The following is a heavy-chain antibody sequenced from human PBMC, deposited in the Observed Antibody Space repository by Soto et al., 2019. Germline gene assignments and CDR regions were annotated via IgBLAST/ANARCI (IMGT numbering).Heavy chain of an antibody. Sequence: PSETLSLTCTVSGGSISRSTYYWGWIRQPPGKGLEWIGSIYYSGSTYYRPSLKSRVTISVDTSKNQFSLKLSSVTAADTAVYYCARQRYFDWLSLDDTEDGAYFDYWGQGTLVTVSS. CDR1: GGSISRSTYY. D-gene: IGHD3-9*01. V-gene: IGHV4-39*07. CDR3: ARQRYFDWLSLDDTEDGAYFDY. CDR2: IYYSGST. J-gene: IGHJ4*02.